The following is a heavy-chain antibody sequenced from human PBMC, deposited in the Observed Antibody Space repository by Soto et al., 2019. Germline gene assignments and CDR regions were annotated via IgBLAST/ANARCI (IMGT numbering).Heavy chain of an antibody. CDR2: ISHDGRQK. D-gene: IGHD3-9*01. J-gene: IGHJ4*02. CDR3: AKDVYFDSYYFDQ. Sequence: PGGSLRLSCAASRFTVSSHAIHWVRQAQGKGLEWVAVISHDGRQKHYVDSVKGRFTLSRDESDNTVYLQMNSLRPEDTAVYYCAKDVYFDSYYFDQWGQGTLVTVSS. V-gene: IGHV3-30*04. CDR1: RFTVSSHA.